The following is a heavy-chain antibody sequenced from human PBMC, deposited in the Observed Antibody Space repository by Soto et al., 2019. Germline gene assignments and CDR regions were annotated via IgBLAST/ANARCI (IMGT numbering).Heavy chain of an antibody. D-gene: IGHD7-27*01. CDR1: GFTVSSNY. J-gene: IGHJ5*02. CDR2: IYSGGST. CDR3: ARNVRDPGWFDP. V-gene: IGHV3-53*01. Sequence: GGSLRLSCAASGFTVSSNYMSWVRQAPGKGLEWVSVIYSGGSTYYADSVKGRFTISRDNSKNTLYLQMNSLRAEDTAVYYCARNVRDPGWFDPWGQGTLVTVSS.